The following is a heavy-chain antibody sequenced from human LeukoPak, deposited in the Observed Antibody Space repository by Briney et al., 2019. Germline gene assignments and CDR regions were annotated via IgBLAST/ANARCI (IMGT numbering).Heavy chain of an antibody. J-gene: IGHJ5*02. V-gene: IGHV1-2*02. CDR3: ARDPALYYDILTGYYSWFDP. CDR2: INANSGGT. Sequence: ASVKVSCKASGYTFTGYYMHWVRLAPGQGLEWMGWINANSGGTNYAQKFQGRVTMTRDTSISTAYMELSRLRSDDTAVYYCARDPALYYDILTGYYSWFDPWGQGTLVTVSS. D-gene: IGHD3-9*01. CDR1: GYTFTGYY.